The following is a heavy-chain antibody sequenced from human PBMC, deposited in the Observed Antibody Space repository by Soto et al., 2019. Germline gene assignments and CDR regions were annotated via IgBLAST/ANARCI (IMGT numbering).Heavy chain of an antibody. CDR1: GFTFSSYA. CDR2: INSDGSST. J-gene: IGHJ4*02. D-gene: IGHD3-3*01. CDR3: AREPSRYYDFWSGYSPYFDY. Sequence: GGSLRLSCAASGFTFSSYAMGWVRQAPGKGLEWVSRINSDGSSTSYADSVKGRFTISRDNAKNTLYLQMNSLRAEDTAVYYCAREPSRYYDFWSGYSPYFDYWGQGTLVTVSS. V-gene: IGHV3-74*01.